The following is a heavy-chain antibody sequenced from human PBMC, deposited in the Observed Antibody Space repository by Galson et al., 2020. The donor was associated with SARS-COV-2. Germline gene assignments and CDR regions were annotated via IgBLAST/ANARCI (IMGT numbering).Heavy chain of an antibody. J-gene: IGHJ4*02. Sequence: GGSLRLSCAASGFTFSDAWMSWVRQAPGKGLEWVGRIKSKTDGGTTDYAAPLKGRFTISRDDSKNTLYLQMNSLNAEDTAVYYCTTATDYAHNYWGQGTLGTVSS. CDR3: TTATDYAHNY. V-gene: IGHV3-15*01. CDR1: GFTFSDAW. D-gene: IGHD4-17*01. CDR2: IKSKTDGGTT.